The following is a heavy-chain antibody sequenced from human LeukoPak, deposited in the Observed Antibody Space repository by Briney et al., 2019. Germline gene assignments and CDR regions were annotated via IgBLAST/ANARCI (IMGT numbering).Heavy chain of an antibody. Sequence: GGSLRLSCAASGFTFSSYAMSWVRQAPGKGPEWVSGVRGDSAKTYYADSTKGRFIISRGNSKNTLSLQMNSLRAEDTAVYYCAKETAMVGSPLFDSWGQGTLVTVSS. CDR3: AKETAMVGSPLFDS. CDR1: GFTFSSYA. CDR2: VRGDSAKT. V-gene: IGHV3-23*01. D-gene: IGHD5-18*01. J-gene: IGHJ4*02.